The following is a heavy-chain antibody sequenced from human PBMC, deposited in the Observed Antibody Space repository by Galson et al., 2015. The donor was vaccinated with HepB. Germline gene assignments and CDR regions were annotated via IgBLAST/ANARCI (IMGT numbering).Heavy chain of an antibody. Sequence: SLRLSCAASGFTFSSYGMHWVRQAPGKGLEWVAVISYDGSNKYYADSVKGRFTISRDNSKNTLYLQMNSLRAEDTAVYYCAKVRVAGYYYYYMDVWGKGTTVTVSS. CDR3: AKVRVAGYYYYYMDV. V-gene: IGHV3-30*18. J-gene: IGHJ6*03. CDR1: GFTFSSYG. CDR2: ISYDGSNK.